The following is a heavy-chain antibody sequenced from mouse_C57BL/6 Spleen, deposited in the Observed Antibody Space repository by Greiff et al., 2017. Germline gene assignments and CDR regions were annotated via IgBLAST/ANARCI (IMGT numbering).Heavy chain of an antibody. D-gene: IGHD1-1*01. CDR1: GYTFTDYE. CDR3: TRGDYYGSSKWYFDV. Sequence: QVHVKQSGAELVRPGASVTLSCKASGYTFTDYEMHWVKQTPVHGLEWIGAIDPETGGTAYNQKFKGKAILTADKSSSTAYMELRSLTSEDSAVYYCTRGDYYGSSKWYFDVWGTGTTVTVSS. J-gene: IGHJ1*03. V-gene: IGHV1-15*01. CDR2: IDPETGGT.